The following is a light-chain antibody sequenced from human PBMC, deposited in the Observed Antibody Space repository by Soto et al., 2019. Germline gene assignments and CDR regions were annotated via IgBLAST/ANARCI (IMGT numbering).Light chain of an antibody. CDR2: DVT. J-gene: IGLJ1*01. CDR1: SSDVGGYNY. V-gene: IGLV2-14*03. Sequence: QSVLTQPASVSGSPGQSITISCTGTSSDVGGYNYVSWYQHHPGKAPKLTIYDVTNRPSGVSNPFSGSKSGNTASLTISGLQPEDEADYYCSSYTTSNTRQIVFGTGTKV. CDR3: SSYTTSNTRQIV.